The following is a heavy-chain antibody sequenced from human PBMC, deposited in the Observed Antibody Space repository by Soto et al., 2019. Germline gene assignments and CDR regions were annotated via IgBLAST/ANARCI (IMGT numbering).Heavy chain of an antibody. CDR3: ARAPPPTKGRLQYYYYYGMDV. V-gene: IGHV1-2*04. CDR2: INPNSGGT. CDR1: GYTFTGYY. J-gene: IGHJ6*02. Sequence: ASVKVSCKASGYTFTGYYMHWVRQAPGQGLEWMGWINPNSGGTNYAQKFQGWVTMTRDTYISTAYMELSRLRSDDTAVYYCARAPPPTKGRLQYYYYYGMDVWGQGTTVTVSS. D-gene: IGHD1-1*01.